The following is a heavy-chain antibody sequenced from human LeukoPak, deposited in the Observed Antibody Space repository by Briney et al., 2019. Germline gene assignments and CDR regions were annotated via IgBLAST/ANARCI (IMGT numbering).Heavy chain of an antibody. Sequence: SETLSLTRNVSGGSINRYFWSWIRQPPGKGLEWIGYIYHSGSTKHNPSLMSRVTMSIDTSKNQFSLNLSSVTAADTAVYYCARERHDLWSAYHFDSWGLGTLVIVSS. CDR2: IYHSGST. D-gene: IGHD3-3*01. CDR3: ARERHDLWSAYHFDS. J-gene: IGHJ4*02. V-gene: IGHV4-59*01. CDR1: GGSINRYF.